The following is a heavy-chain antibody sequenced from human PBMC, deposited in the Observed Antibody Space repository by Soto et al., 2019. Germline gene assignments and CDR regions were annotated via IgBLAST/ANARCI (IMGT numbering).Heavy chain of an antibody. CDR3: ERWGCSGTSGNFYQRSYDL. CDR2: VWYVGSNK. CDR1: GFIFNEYG. D-gene: IGHD2-15*01. V-gene: IGHV3-33*03. Sequence: QVQLVESGGGVVQPGMSLRLSCAASGFIFNEYGMHWVRQAPGKGLEWVAVVWYVGSNKYYADSVKGRFTITRDNSKNTMSLSLYKVMAGLTAVYYCERWGCSGTSGNFYQRSYDLWGKGTLVTVSS. J-gene: IGHJ4*02.